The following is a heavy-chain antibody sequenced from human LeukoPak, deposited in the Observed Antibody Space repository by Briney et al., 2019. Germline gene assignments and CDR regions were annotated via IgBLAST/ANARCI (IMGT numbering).Heavy chain of an antibody. CDR3: ARESYGGSPFDP. CDR1: GGSFSGYY. CDR2: INHSGST. D-gene: IGHD4-23*01. V-gene: IGHV4-34*01. Sequence: PSETLSLTCAVYGGSFSGYYWSWIRQPPGKGLEWIGEINHSGSTNYNPSLKSRVTISVDTSKNQFSLKLSSVTAADTAVYYCARESYGGSPFDPWGQGTLVTVSS. J-gene: IGHJ5*02.